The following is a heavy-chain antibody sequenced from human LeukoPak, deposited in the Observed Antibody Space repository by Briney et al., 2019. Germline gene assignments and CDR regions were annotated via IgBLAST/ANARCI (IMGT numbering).Heavy chain of an antibody. Sequence: SETLSLTCSVSGGSISTYFWTWIRQAPGKGLEWIGYMYYTGSSNYNPSLESRVAISIDTSKNQFSLKLTSVTPADTAVYYCARGGYRSCYYVDVWGKGTTVIVSS. D-gene: IGHD3-16*02. CDR1: GGSISTYF. CDR2: MYYTGSS. V-gene: IGHV4-59*01. J-gene: IGHJ6*03. CDR3: ARGGYRSCYYVDV.